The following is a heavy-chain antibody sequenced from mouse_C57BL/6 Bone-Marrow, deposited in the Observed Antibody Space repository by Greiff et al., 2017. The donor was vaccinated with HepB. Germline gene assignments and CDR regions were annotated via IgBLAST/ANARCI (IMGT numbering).Heavy chain of an antibody. J-gene: IGHJ1*03. CDR1: GFNIKDDY. Sequence: EVQLQQSGAELVRPGASVKLSCTASGFNIKDDYMHWVKQRPEQGLEWVGWIDPENGDTEYASKFQGKATITADTSSNTAYLQLSSLTSEDTAVYYYTTHYGTGWYFDVWGTGTTVTVSS. V-gene: IGHV14-4*01. CDR2: IDPENGDT. D-gene: IGHD2-1*01. CDR3: TTHYGTGWYFDV.